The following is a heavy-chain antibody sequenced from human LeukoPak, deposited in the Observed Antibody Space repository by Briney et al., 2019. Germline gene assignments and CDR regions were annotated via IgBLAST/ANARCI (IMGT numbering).Heavy chain of an antibody. Sequence: GGSLRLSCAASGFTFSSYGMHWVRQAPGKGLEWVSLIWYDGSNKYYADSVKGRFTISRDNSKNTLNLQMNSLRAEDTAVYYCARLSRDGCNRDFDYWGQGTLVTVSS. D-gene: IGHD5-24*01. CDR1: GFTFSSYG. CDR3: ARLSRDGCNRDFDY. V-gene: IGHV3-33*01. CDR2: IWYDGSNK. J-gene: IGHJ4*02.